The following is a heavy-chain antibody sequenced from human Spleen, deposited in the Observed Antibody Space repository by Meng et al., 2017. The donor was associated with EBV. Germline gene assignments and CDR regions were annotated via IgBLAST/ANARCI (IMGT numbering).Heavy chain of an antibody. CDR2: ISTYNGGT. Sequence: QVPLVQSGAEVKKPGASVKVSCKASGYTFSNYEISWVRQAPGQGLEWMGCISTYNGGTKYAQKFQGRVTMTTDTSTTTVYMELRSLRSDDTAVYYCARDGPGYGYFDFWGQGSLVTVSS. CDR1: GYTFSNYE. J-gene: IGHJ4*02. D-gene: IGHD5-18*01. CDR3: ARDGPGYGYFDF. V-gene: IGHV1-18*01.